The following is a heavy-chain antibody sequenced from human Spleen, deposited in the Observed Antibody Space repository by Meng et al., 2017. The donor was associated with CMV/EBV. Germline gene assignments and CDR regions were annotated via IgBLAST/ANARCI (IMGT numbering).Heavy chain of an antibody. V-gene: IGHV4-39*02. J-gene: IGHJ6*02. D-gene: IGHD2-2*01. CDR3: ARDRGYCGTTRCYYYGMDV. CDR2: IYYSGST. CDR1: GGSISSSSYY. Sequence: GSLRLSCTVSGGSISSSSYYWGWIRQPPGKGLEWIGSIYYSGSTYYNPSLKSRVTISVDTSKNQFSLKLSSVTAADTAVYYCARDRGYCGTTRCYYYGMDVWGQGTTVTVSS.